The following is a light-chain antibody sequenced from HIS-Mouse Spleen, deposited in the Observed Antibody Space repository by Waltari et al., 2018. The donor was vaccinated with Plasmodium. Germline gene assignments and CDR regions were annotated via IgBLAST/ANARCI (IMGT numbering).Light chain of an antibody. J-gene: IGKJ3*01. CDR3: QQYYSYPFT. CDR2: AAS. Sequence: AIRMTQSPSSFPASTGDRVTITCRASQGISSYLAWYQQKPGKAPKLLIYAASTLQSGVPSRFSGSGSGTDVTLTISCLQSEDFATYYCQQYYSYPFTFGPGTKVDIK. CDR1: QGISSY. V-gene: IGKV1-8*01.